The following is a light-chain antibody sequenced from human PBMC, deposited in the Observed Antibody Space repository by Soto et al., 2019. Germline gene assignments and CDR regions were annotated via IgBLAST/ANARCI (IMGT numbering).Light chain of an antibody. J-gene: IGLJ1*01. CDR3: SSYTISRTYL. CDR2: NVY. V-gene: IGLV2-14*03. Sequence: QSALTQPASVSGSPGQSITISCTGTSSDVGAYNFVSWHQQHPGKAPKLIIYNVYDRPSGISYRFSGSKSGNTASLTISGLQGDDEADYYCSSYTISRTYLFGTGTKVTVL. CDR1: SSDVGAYNF.